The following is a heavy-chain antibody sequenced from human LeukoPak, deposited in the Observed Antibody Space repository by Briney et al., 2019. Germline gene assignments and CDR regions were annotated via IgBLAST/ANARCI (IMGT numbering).Heavy chain of an antibody. Sequence: ASVKVSCKASGYTFTGYYMHWVRQAPGQGLEWMGWINPNSGGTNYAQKFQGRVTTTRDTSISTAYMELSRLRSDDTAVYYCARAPGSGYYLGYWGQGTLVTVSS. CDR1: GYTFTGYY. CDR2: INPNSGGT. V-gene: IGHV1-2*02. CDR3: ARAPGSGYYLGY. D-gene: IGHD3-3*01. J-gene: IGHJ4*02.